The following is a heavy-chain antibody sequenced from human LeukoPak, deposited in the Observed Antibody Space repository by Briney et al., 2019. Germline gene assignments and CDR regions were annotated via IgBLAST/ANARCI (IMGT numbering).Heavy chain of an antibody. CDR1: GGSISTYY. Sequence: SETLSLTCTVSGGSISTYYWSWVRQPPGKGLEWIGYIQNSVTRYTDNPPLQSRVTISVDTSTNQFSLRVTSVTAAGTAVYYCVRSPQLDPWGQGTLVTVSS. CDR2: IQNSVTRY. J-gene: IGHJ5*02. CDR3: VRSPQLDP. V-gene: IGHV4-59*01.